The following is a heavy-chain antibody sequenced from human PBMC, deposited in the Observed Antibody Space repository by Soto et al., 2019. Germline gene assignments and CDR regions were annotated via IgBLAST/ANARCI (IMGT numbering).Heavy chain of an antibody. V-gene: IGHV1-8*01. CDR2: MNPNSGNT. Sequence: ASVKVSCKASGYTFTSYDINWVRQATGQGLEWMGWMNPNSGNTGYAQKFQGRVTMTRNTSKSTAYMELSNLTSEDTAVYYCARGVKAAVGTIYFDYWGQGTLVTVSS. J-gene: IGHJ4*02. CDR1: GYTFTSYD. D-gene: IGHD6-13*01. CDR3: ARGVKAAVGTIYFDY.